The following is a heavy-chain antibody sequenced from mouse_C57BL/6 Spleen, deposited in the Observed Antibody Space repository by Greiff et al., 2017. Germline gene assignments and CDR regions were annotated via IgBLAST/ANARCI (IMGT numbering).Heavy chain of an antibody. CDR3: ARGGDYDYAMDY. CDR1: GFTFSDYY. CDR2: IYYDGSST. Sequence: EVKLMESEGGLVQPGRSMKLSCTASGFTFSDYYMAWVRQVPEKGLEWVANIYYDGSSTYYLDSLQSRFIISIYNAKNILYLQMSSRKSEDTATXCCARGGDYDYAMDYWGQGTSVTVSS. V-gene: IGHV5-16*01. J-gene: IGHJ4*01. D-gene: IGHD2-4*01.